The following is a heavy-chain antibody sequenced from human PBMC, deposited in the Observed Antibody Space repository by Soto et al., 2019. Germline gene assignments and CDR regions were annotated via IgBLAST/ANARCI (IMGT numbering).Heavy chain of an antibody. CDR1: GNSICRSSYY. D-gene: IGHD5-18*01. V-gene: IGHV4-39*01. CDR2: VYYTGRG. Sequence: SATLSLTCSIYGNSICRSSYYWAWTRQPPGKGLEWIGSVYYTGRGYFNPSLESRVTISVDTSKNQFSLKLSSVTAADTAVYYCAAHNGVVDVAINYCGQG. J-gene: IGHJ4*02. CDR3: AAHNGVVDVAINY.